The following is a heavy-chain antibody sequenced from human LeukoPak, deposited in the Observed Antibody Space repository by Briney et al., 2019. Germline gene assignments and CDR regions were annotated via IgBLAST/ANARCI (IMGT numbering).Heavy chain of an antibody. V-gene: IGHV3-7*01. CDR1: GFTFSSYW. CDR2: IKEDGSEK. Sequence: GGSLRLSCAASGFTFSSYWMTWVRQAPGKGLEWVANIKEDGSEKYYVDSVMGRFTISRDNAKTSLYLQMNSLRAEDTAVYYCARGVWGTNDYWGQGTLVTVSS. D-gene: IGHD1/OR15-1a*01. CDR3: ARGVWGTNDY. J-gene: IGHJ4*02.